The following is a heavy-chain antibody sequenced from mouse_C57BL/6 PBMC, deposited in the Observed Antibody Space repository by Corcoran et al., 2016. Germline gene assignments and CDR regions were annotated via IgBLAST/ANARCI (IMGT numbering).Heavy chain of an antibody. Sequence: EVQLQQSGPELVKPGASVKISCKDSGYTFTDYYMNWVKQSHGKSLEWIGDINPNNGGTSYNQKFKGKATLTVDKSSSTAYMELRSLTSEDSAVYYCAREGITRYFDVWGTGTTVTVSS. CDR1: GYTFTDYY. CDR2: INPNNGGT. CDR3: AREGITRYFDV. V-gene: IGHV1-26*01. J-gene: IGHJ1*03.